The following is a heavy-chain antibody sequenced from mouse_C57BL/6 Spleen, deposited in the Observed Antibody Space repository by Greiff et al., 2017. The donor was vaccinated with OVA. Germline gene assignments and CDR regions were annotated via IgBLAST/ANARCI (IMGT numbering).Heavy chain of an antibody. V-gene: IGHV1-64*01. D-gene: IGHD1-1*01. CDR3: ARADYGSSYGYWYFDV. Sequence: QVQLQQPGAELVKPGASVKLSCKASGYTFTSYWMHWVKQRPGQGLEWIGMIHPNSGSTNYNEKFKSKATLTVDKSSSTAYMQLSSLTSEDSAVYYGARADYGSSYGYWYFDVWGTGTTVTVSS. CDR1: GYTFTSYW. CDR2: IHPNSGST. J-gene: IGHJ1*03.